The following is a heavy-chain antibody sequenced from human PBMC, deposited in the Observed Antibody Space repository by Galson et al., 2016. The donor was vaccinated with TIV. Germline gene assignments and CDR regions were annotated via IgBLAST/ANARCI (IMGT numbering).Heavy chain of an antibody. CDR1: GNIFTRDY. J-gene: IGHJ4*02. CDR3: IRDLGLLRDF. CDR2: IDPTYGGT. V-gene: IGHV1-46*03. Sequence: VKVSCKASGNIFTRDYVHWVRQAPGQGLEWMGVIDPTYGGTTFAQKFQALVTMTRDSSTSTVYMEVSGLKSDDTAVYYCIRDLGLLRDFWGQGTLVTVSS. D-gene: IGHD7-27*01.